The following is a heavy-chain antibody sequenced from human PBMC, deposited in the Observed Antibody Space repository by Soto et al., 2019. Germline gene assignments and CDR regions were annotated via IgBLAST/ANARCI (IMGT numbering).Heavy chain of an antibody. CDR1: GFSFSNGRMG. CDR2: IFSNDDK. J-gene: IGHJ4*02. CDR3: ARILDRRGYDGVYYFDY. V-gene: IGHV2-26*01. D-gene: IGHD3-22*01. Sequence: SGPTLVNPTETLTLTCTVSGFSFSNGRMGVSWIRQSPGKALEWLAHIFSNDDKSYTTSLKSRLTISMDTSRSQVVLAMTNMDPVDTDTYYCARILDRRGYDGVYYFDYWGQGTLVTVSS.